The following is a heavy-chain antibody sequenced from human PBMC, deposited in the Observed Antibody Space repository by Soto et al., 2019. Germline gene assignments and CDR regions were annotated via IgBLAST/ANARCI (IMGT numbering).Heavy chain of an antibody. D-gene: IGHD2-15*01. V-gene: IGHV4-30-4*01. CDR2: IYYSGST. Sequence: QVQLQESGPGLVKPSQTLSLTCTVSGGSIRSGDYYWSWIRQPPGKGLEWSGYIYYSGSTYYNPSLKSRVTISVDTSKNQFSLKLSSVTAADTAVYYCAREVRYCSGGSCPPSGVDYWGQGTLVTVSS. J-gene: IGHJ4*02. CDR3: AREVRYCSGGSCPPSGVDY. CDR1: GGSIRSGDYY.